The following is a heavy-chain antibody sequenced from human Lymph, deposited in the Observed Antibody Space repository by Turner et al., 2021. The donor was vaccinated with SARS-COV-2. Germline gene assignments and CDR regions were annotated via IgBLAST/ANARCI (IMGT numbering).Heavy chain of an antibody. CDR3: ARDGAVGATTGLDY. J-gene: IGHJ4*02. CDR1: GFTFSSYG. V-gene: IGHV3-33*01. CDR2: IWYDARNK. Sequence: QVQLVESGGGVVQPGRSLRLSCAASGFTFSSYGIHWVRQAPGKGLEWVAVIWYDARNKYYADSVKGRFTISRDNSKNTVYLQRNSLRAEDTAVYYFARDGAVGATTGLDYWGQGTLVTVSS. D-gene: IGHD1-26*01.